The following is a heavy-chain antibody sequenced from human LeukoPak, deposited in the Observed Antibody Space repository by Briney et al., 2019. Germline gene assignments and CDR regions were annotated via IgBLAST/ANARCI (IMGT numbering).Heavy chain of an antibody. CDR1: GDSISSYY. CDR2: IYYSGST. D-gene: IGHD3-10*01. CDR3: ASMVRDYYGSASFDY. J-gene: IGHJ4*02. V-gene: IGHV4-59*01. Sequence: NPSETLSLTCTVSGDSISSYYWSWIRQPPGKGLEWIGYIYYSGSTNYNPSLKSRVTISVDTSKNQFSLKLSSVTAADTAVYYCASMVRDYYGSASFDYWGQGTLVTVSS.